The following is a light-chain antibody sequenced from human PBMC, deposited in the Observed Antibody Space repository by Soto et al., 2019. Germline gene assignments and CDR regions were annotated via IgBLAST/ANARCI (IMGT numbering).Light chain of an antibody. Sequence: QSALTQPASVSGSPGQSITISCTGTSSDVGIYNYVSWYQQHPGKVPKLMIYDVNNRPSGVSNRFSGSKSGNTASLTISGLQAEDEADYYCGSYTSSTTQVFGGGTKVTVL. CDR2: DVN. V-gene: IGLV2-14*01. CDR3: GSYTSSTTQV. CDR1: SSDVGIYNY. J-gene: IGLJ2*01.